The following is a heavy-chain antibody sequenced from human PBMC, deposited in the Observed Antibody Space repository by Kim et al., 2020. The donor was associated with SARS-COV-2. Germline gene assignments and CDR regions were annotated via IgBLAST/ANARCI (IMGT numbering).Heavy chain of an antibody. D-gene: IGHD3-22*01. CDR1: GDTLTEIS. Sequence: ASMKVSCKVSGDTLTEISIHWVRQTPGNGLEWMGGFDPEEGETIYAQKFQGRVSMTEDISTDTAFMDLRGLTSDDTAVYYCATEDYDKKIVDAFDIWGQGTMVTVSS. V-gene: IGHV1-24*01. CDR2: FDPEEGET. J-gene: IGHJ3*02. CDR3: ATEDYDKKIVDAFDI.